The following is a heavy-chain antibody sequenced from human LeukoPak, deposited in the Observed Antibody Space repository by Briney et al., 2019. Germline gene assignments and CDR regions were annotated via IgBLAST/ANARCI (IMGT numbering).Heavy chain of an antibody. CDR1: GCRFTSYW. J-gene: IGHJ4*02. CDR3: ARHSTQGYDY. V-gene: IGHV5-51*01. CDR2: IYPGDSDT. Sequence: GGSLQISCKGSGCRFTSYWIGWVRQMPGKGLEWMGIIYPGDSDTRYSPSFQGQVTISADKSISTAYLQWSSLKASDTAMYYCARHSTQGYDYWGQGTLVTVSS. D-gene: IGHD2-15*01.